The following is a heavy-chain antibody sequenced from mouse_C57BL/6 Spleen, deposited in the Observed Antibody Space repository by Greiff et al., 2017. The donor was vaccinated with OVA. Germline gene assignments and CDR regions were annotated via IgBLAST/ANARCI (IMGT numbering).Heavy chain of an antibody. Sequence: VQLQQSGPELVKPGASVKISCKASGYAFSSSWMNWVKQRPGKGLEWIGRIYPGDGDTNYNGKFKGQATLTTNKYSNTAYLQLSSLTSDDYAVFFCAGEDDGYCCYFDYWGQGTTLTVSS. CDR1: GYAFSSSW. J-gene: IGHJ2*01. CDR3: AGEDDGYCCYFDY. D-gene: IGHD2-3*01. V-gene: IGHV1-82*01. CDR2: IYPGDGDT.